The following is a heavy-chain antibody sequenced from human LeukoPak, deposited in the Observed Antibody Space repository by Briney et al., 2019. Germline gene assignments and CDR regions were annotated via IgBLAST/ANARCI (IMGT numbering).Heavy chain of an antibody. J-gene: IGHJ2*01. V-gene: IGHV4-4*09. CDR2: ISTSGST. CDR3: ARHDEDSGWYRSYIDL. Sequence: SETLSLTCTVSGVSISSYYCSWIRQPPGKGLEWIGYISTSGSTDYSPSLKSRVTISVDRSKNQCSLNLSSVTAADTAVYYCARHDEDSGWYRSYIDLWGRGTLVIVSS. CDR1: GVSISSYY. D-gene: IGHD6-19*01.